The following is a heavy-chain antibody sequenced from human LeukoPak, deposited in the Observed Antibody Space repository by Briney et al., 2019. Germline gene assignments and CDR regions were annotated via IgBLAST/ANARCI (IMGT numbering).Heavy chain of an antibody. CDR2: LNPNSGNT. D-gene: IGHD3-10*01. Sequence: ASVKVSCKASGYTFTSYDINWVRQATGQGLEWMGWLNPNSGNTGYAQNFQGRLTMTRNTSISTAYMELSRLRSDDTAVYYCARDPLVKWFGEPTIDYWGQGTLVTVSS. V-gene: IGHV1-8*01. CDR1: GYTFTSYD. CDR3: ARDPLVKWFGEPTIDY. J-gene: IGHJ4*02.